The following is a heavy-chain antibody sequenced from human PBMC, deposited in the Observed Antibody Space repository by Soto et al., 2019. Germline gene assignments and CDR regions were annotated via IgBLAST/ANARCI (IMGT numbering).Heavy chain of an antibody. CDR2: VYYSANT. CDR3: ARGFGDFDGNFYYYGMDV. J-gene: IGHJ6*02. V-gene: IGHV4-31*03. Sequence: SETLSLTCTVSGVSLNSGNYYWSWIRQHPGKGLEWIGYVYYSANTFYNLSLRTRVTLSSDTSKNQFSLQLTSVTAADTAVYYCARGFGDFDGNFYYYGMDVWGQGTKVTVSS. D-gene: IGHD4-17*01. CDR1: GVSLNSGNYY.